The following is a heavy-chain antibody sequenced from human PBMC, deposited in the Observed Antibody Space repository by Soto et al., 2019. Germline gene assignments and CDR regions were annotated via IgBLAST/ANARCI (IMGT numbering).Heavy chain of an antibody. J-gene: IGHJ4*02. CDR1: GGSISSYY. CDR2: IYYSGST. Sequence: PSETLSLTCTVSGGSISSYYWSWIRQPPGKGLEWIGYIYYSGSTNYNPSLKSRVTISVDTSKNQFSLKLSSVTAADTAVYYCARWIAAARKEGHYFDYWGQGTLVTGSS. CDR3: ARWIAAARKEGHYFDY. V-gene: IGHV4-59*08. D-gene: IGHD6-13*01.